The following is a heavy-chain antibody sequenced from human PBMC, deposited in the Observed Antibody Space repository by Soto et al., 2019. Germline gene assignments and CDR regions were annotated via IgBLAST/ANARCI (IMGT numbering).Heavy chain of an antibody. J-gene: IGHJ6*02. CDR1: GGTFSSSA. CDR2: IIPIFGKA. V-gene: IGHV1-69*06. CDR3: ASTNSPAMAQGYLPSGMDV. D-gene: IGHD5-18*01. Sequence: QVQLVQSGAEVKKPGSSVKVSCKASGGTFSSSAISWLLQAHGQGLEWMGGIIPIFGKANYAQKFQGIVTITADKSTRTAYMELSSLRSEDTAVYSCASTNSPAMAQGYLPSGMDVCGQGTKVTVSS.